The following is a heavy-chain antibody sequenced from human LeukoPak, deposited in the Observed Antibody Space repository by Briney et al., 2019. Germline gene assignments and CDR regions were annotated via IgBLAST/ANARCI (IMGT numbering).Heavy chain of an antibody. J-gene: IGHJ4*02. D-gene: IGHD6-19*01. CDR2: IYPGDSDT. V-gene: IGHV5-51*01. CDR3: ARRLIAVAGTYFDY. CDR1: GYSFTNNW. Sequence: GESLKISCKGSGYSFTNNWIGWVRQMPGKGLEWMGIIYPGDSDTRYSPSFQGQVTISADKSINTAYVQWSSLKASDTAMYYCARRLIAVAGTYFDYWGQGTLVTVSS.